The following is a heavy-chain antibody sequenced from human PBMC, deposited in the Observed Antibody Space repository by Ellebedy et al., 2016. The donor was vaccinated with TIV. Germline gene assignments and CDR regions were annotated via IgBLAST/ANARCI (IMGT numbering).Heavy chain of an antibody. CDR1: GFTFSNYW. V-gene: IGHV3-7*01. CDR2: IKEDGSAI. Sequence: ESLKISXVASGFTFSNYWMHWVRQAPGKGLDWVANIKEDGSAIYYVDSVKGRFTISRDNAKNSLYLQMNSLRTEDTAVYYCARAIGAGDGKWGQGALVTVSS. CDR3: ARAIGAGDGK. J-gene: IGHJ4*02. D-gene: IGHD2-15*01.